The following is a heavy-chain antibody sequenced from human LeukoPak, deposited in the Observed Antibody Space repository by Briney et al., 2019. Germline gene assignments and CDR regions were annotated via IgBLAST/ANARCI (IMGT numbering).Heavy chain of an antibody. D-gene: IGHD3-22*01. J-gene: IGHJ4*02. CDR1: GFTFSSYS. Sequence: GGSLRLSCAASGFTFSSYSMNWVRQAPGKGLEWVSYISSSSSTIYYADSVKGRFTISRDNAKNSLYLQMNSLRAEDTAVYYCATLRGTPNSRGYYGDDYWGQGTLVTVSS. CDR3: ATLRGTPNSRGYYGDDY. V-gene: IGHV3-48*04. CDR2: ISSSSSTI.